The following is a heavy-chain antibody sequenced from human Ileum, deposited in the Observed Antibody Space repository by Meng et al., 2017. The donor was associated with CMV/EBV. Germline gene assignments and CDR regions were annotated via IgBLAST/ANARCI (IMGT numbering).Heavy chain of an antibody. CDR3: ARDGSVCSCGSCLPDY. CDR1: GFTFDDYG. Sequence: GESLKISFAASGFTFDDYGMSRVRQAPGQGLEWVAGINWNGGSTSYADSVKGRFTISRDNAKNSLSLQMNSLRTEDTALDHCARDGSVCSCGSCLPDYWGQGALVTVSS. D-gene: IGHD2-15*01. J-gene: IGHJ4*02. CDR2: INWNGGST. V-gene: IGHV3-20*02.